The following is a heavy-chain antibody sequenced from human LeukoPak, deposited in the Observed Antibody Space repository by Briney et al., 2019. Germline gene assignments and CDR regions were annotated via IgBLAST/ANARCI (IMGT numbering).Heavy chain of an antibody. CDR2: INAYSGGT. CDR1: GYXFTGYY. J-gene: IGHJ4*02. V-gene: IGHV1-2*02. D-gene: IGHD5-12*01. CDR3: ARGDGGGYSTPLDY. Sequence: ASVKVSCKASGYXFTGYYIHWVRQDPGQGLEWMGWINAYSGGTNYAQDFQGRVTMTRDTSISTAYMELSRLRSDDTAVYYCARGDGGGYSTPLDYWGQGTLVTVSS.